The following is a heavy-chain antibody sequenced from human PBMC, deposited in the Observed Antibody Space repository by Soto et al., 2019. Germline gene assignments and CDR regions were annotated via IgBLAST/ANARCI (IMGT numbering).Heavy chain of an antibody. J-gene: IGHJ6*02. D-gene: IGHD3-10*01. V-gene: IGHV6-1*01. Sequence: PSQTLSLTCAISGDSVSSNSAAWNWIRQSPSRGLEWLGRTYYKSKWNNDYALSVKSRITINPDTSKNQFSLHLYSVTPEDTAVYYCTGITWFRGMDVWPKGPRSPSP. CDR1: GDSVSSNSAA. CDR3: TGITWFRGMDV. CDR2: TYYKSKWNN.